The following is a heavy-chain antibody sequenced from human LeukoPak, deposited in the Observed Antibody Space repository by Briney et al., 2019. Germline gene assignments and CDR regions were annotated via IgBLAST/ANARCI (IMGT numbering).Heavy chain of an antibody. V-gene: IGHV1-2*02. CDR2: INPNSGGT. CDR3: ARDRHYDFWSGSGDY. CDR1: GYTFTGYY. Sequence: ASVKVSCKASGYTFTGYYMHWVRQAPGQGLEWMGWINPNSGGTNYAQKFQGRVTMTRDTSISTAYMELSRLRSDDTAVYYCARDRHYDFWSGSGDYWGQGTLVTVSS. J-gene: IGHJ4*02. D-gene: IGHD3-3*01.